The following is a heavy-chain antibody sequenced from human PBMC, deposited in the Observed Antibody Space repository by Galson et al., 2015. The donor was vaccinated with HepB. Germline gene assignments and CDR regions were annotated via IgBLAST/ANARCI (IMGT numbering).Heavy chain of an antibody. CDR1: GYTFTSYW. V-gene: IGHV5-10-1*01. Sequence: QSGAEVKKPGESLRISCKGSGYTFTSYWITWVRQMPGKGLELMGTIDPSNSYTKYSPSFQGHVTITADKSISTAYLQWSSLKASDTAMYYCASQYYYDSGNYIQHWCDPWGQGTLVTVSS. J-gene: IGHJ5*02. CDR2: IDPSNSYT. D-gene: IGHD3-10*01. CDR3: ASQYYYDSGNYIQHWCDP.